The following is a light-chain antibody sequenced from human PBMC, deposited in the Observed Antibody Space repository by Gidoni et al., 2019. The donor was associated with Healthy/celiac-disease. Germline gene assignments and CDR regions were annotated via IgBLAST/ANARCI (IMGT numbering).Light chain of an antibody. J-gene: IGKJ1*01. CDR2: GAS. Sequence: EMVLTQSPGTLSLSPGERATLSCRASQSVSISYLAWYQQKPGQAPRLLIYGASSRATGIPDRFSGSGSGTDFTLTISRLEPEDFAVYYCQQYGSPWTFGQGTKVEIK. V-gene: IGKV3-20*01. CDR1: QSVSISY. CDR3: QQYGSPWT.